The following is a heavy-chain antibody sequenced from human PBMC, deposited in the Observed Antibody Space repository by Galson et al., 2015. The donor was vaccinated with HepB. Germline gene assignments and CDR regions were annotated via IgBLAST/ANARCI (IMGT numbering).Heavy chain of an antibody. CDR1: GDSVSSNSAA. D-gene: IGHD2-8*01. V-gene: IGHV6-1*01. J-gene: IGHJ3*02. CDR2: TYYRSKWYN. CDR3: ARGMLMVYAISHAFDI. Sequence: CAISGDSVSSNSAAWNWIRQSPSRGLEWLGRTYYRSKWYNDYAVSVKSRITINPDTSKNQFSLQLNSVTPEDTAVYYCARGMLMVYAISHAFDIWGQGTMVTVSS.